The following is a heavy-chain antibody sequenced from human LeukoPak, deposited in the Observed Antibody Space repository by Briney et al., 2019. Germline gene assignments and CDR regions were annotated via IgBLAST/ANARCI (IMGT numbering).Heavy chain of an antibody. J-gene: IGHJ4*02. CDR3: AREGKKYYDFWSGYQIGTYYFDY. Sequence: GASVKVSCKASGYTFTSYDINWVRQATGQGLEWMGWMNPNSGNTGYAQKFQGRVTMTRNTSISTAYMELSSLRSGDTAVYYCAREGKKYYDFWSGYQIGTYYFDYWGQGTLVTVSS. V-gene: IGHV1-8*01. D-gene: IGHD3-3*01. CDR2: MNPNSGNT. CDR1: GYTFTSYD.